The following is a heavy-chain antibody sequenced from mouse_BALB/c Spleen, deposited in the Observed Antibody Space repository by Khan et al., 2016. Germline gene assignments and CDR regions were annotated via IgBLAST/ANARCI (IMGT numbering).Heavy chain of an antibody. CDR2: ISYSGST. Sequence: EVQLQESGPGLVKPSQSLSLTCTVTGYSITSDYAWNWIRQFPGNKLEWMGYISYSGSTSYNPSLQSRISITRDTSKNQFFLQLNSVTTEDTATXYCARSTTATRLFSYWGQGTLVTVSA. D-gene: IGHD1-2*01. CDR3: ARSTTATRLFSY. CDR1: GYSITSDYA. J-gene: IGHJ3*01. V-gene: IGHV3-2*02.